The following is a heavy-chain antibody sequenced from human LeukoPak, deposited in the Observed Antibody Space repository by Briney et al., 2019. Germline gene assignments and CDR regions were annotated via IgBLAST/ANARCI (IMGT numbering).Heavy chain of an antibody. Sequence: SETLSLTCTVSGGSISSYYWSWIRQPPGKGLEWIGYIYYSGSTNYNPSLKSRVTISVDTSKNQFSLKLSSVTAADTAVYYCARDRCYSSGWYYFDYWGQGTLVTVSS. V-gene: IGHV4-59*01. D-gene: IGHD6-19*01. CDR2: IYYSGST. J-gene: IGHJ4*02. CDR1: GGSISSYY. CDR3: ARDRCYSSGWYYFDY.